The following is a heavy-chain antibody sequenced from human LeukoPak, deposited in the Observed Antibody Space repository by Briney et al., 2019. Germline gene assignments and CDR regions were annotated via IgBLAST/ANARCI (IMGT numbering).Heavy chain of an antibody. Sequence: SETLSLTCAVYGGSFSGYYWSWIRQPPGKGLEWIGYIYHSGSTYYNPSLKSRVTISVDRSKNQFSLKLSSVTAADTAVYYCARGGITGASSYWGQGTLVTVSS. V-gene: IGHV4-34*01. J-gene: IGHJ4*02. D-gene: IGHD1-20*01. CDR1: GGSFSGYY. CDR3: ARGGITGASSY. CDR2: IYHSGST.